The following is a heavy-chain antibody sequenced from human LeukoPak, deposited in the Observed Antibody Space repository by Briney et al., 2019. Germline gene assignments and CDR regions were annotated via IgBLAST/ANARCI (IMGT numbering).Heavy chain of an antibody. CDR3: ARPESKSAALFDY. D-gene: IGHD2-2*01. CDR2: IYPGDSDT. CDR1: GYSLTSYW. Sequence: GESLKISCKGSGYSLTSYWIGWVRQMPGKGLEWMGIIYPGDSDTRYSPSFQGQVTISADKSISTAYLQWSSLKASDTAMYYCARPESKSAALFDYWGQGTLVTVSS. V-gene: IGHV5-51*01. J-gene: IGHJ4*02.